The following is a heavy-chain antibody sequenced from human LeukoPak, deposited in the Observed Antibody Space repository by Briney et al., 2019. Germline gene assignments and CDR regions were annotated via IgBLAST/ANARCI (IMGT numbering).Heavy chain of an antibody. CDR3: AREPDDFWSGYYPYYFDY. Sequence: GGSLRLSCAASGFTFSSYWMSWVRQAPGKGLEWVANIKQDGSGKYYVDSVKGRFTISRDNAKNSLYLQMNSLRAEDTAVYYCAREPDDFWSGYYPYYFDYWGQGTLVTVSS. D-gene: IGHD3-3*01. CDR1: GFTFSSYW. J-gene: IGHJ4*02. V-gene: IGHV3-7*03. CDR2: IKQDGSGK.